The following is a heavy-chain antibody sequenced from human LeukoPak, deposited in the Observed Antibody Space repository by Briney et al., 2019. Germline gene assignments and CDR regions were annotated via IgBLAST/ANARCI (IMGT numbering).Heavy chain of an antibody. CDR2: FDPEDGET. CDR3: AYLWLFGGYAFDI. Sequence: ASVKVSCKVSGYTLTELSMHWVRQAPGKGLEWMGGFDPEDGETIYAHKFQGRVTMTEDTSTDTAYMELRSLRSEDTAVYYCAYLWLFGGYAFDIWGQGTMVTVS. J-gene: IGHJ3*02. V-gene: IGHV1-24*01. D-gene: IGHD3-16*01. CDR1: GYTLTELS.